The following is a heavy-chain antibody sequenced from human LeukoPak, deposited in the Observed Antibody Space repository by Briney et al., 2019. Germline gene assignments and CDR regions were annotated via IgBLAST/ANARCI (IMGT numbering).Heavy chain of an antibody. CDR2: INHSGST. V-gene: IGHV4-34*01. J-gene: IGHJ4*02. D-gene: IGHD6-13*01. CDR1: GGSFSGYY. CDR3: ARRPLYSRPFDY. Sequence: SETLSLTCAVYGGSFSGYYWSWIRQPPGKGLEWIGEINHSGSTNHNPSLKSRVTISVDTSKNQFSLKLSSVTAADTAVYYCARRPLYSRPFDYWGQGTLVTVSS.